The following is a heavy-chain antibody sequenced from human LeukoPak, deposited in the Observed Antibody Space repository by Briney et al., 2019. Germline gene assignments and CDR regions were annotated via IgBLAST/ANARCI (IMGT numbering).Heavy chain of an antibody. CDR2: INTDGTTT. CDR3: AKEGVAIYFHY. CDR1: GFTLSNYW. V-gene: IGHV3-74*01. J-gene: IGHJ1*01. Sequence: GGSLRLSCAASGFTLSNYWMHWVRQAPGKGLVWVSHINTDGTTTNYADSVKGRFTISRDTAKNTLYLQMNSLRAEDTAVYYCAKEGVAIYFHYWGQGTLVTVSS.